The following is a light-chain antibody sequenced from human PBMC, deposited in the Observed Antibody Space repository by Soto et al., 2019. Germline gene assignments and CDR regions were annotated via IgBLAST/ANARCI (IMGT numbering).Light chain of an antibody. Sequence: DIQMTQSPSSLSAAVGDRVTITCQASQAISNYLNWYQQKPGTAPKLLIYDASTLEPGVPSRFSGSGSETDFSLTISSLQPEDVATYFCQQYENYPLTFGGGTKVEIK. CDR1: QAISNY. V-gene: IGKV1-33*01. J-gene: IGKJ4*01. CDR2: DAS. CDR3: QQYENYPLT.